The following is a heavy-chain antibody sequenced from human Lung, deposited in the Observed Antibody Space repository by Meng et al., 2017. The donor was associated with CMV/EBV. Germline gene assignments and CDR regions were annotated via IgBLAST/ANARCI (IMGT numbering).Heavy chain of an antibody. CDR1: GFTFSTYS. Sequence: GESLKISCAASGFTFSTYSMNWVRQAPGKGLEWVSSISSSSSYIYYADSVKGRFTISSDNAKNSLYLQMNSLRAEDTAVYYCARDYYGSTDNYWGQGTLVTVSS. CDR3: ARDYYGSTDNY. CDR2: ISSSSSYI. V-gene: IGHV3-21*01. J-gene: IGHJ4*02. D-gene: IGHD4-23*01.